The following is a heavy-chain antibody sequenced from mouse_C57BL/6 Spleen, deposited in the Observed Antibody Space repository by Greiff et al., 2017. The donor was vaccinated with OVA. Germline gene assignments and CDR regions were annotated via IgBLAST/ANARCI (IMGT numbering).Heavy chain of an antibody. Sequence: QVQLQQPGAELVKPGASVKLSCKASGYTFTSYWMQWVKQRPGQGLEWIGEIDPSDSYTNYNQKFKGKATLTVDTSSSTAYMQLSSLTSEDSAVYYCARSEVYYGNYNAMDYWGQGTSVTVSS. V-gene: IGHV1-50*01. CDR2: IDPSDSYT. CDR1: GYTFTSYW. J-gene: IGHJ4*01. D-gene: IGHD2-1*01. CDR3: ARSEVYYGNYNAMDY.